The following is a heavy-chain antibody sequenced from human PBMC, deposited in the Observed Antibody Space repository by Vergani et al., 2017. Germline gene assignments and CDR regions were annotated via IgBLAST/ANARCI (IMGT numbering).Heavy chain of an antibody. J-gene: IGHJ6*03. CDR1: GGSISSGGYS. CDR3: ARDXGGSPPDYYSYMDV. D-gene: IGHD1-26*01. V-gene: IGHV4-30-2*01. CDR2: IYHSGST. Sequence: QLQLQESASGLVKPSQTLALTCAVSGGSISSGGYSWSWIRQPPGKGLEWIGYIYHSGSTYYNPSLKSRVTISVDRSKNQFSLKLSSVTAADTAVYYCARDXGGSPPDYYSYMDVWGKATTVTLSS.